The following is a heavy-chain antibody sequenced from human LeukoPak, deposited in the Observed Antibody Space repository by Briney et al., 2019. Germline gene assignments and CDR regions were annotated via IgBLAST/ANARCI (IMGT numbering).Heavy chain of an antibody. Sequence: GGSLRLSCAASGFTLSSYWMNWVRQAPGKGLEWVAVISYDGSNKYYADSVKGRFTISRDNSKNTLYLQMNSLRAEDTAVYYCARDYYGGPDAFDIWGQGTMVTVSS. V-gene: IGHV3-30-3*01. J-gene: IGHJ3*02. CDR2: ISYDGSNK. CDR1: GFTLSSYW. D-gene: IGHD4-23*01. CDR3: ARDYYGGPDAFDI.